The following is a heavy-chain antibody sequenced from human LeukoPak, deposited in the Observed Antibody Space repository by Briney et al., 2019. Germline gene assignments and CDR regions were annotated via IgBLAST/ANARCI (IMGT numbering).Heavy chain of an antibody. Sequence: PSETLSLTCTVSGYSISSGYYWGWIRQPPGKGLEWIGSIYHSGSTYYNPSLKSRVTISVDTSKNQFSLKLSSVTAADTAVYYYARTTEAHSWRTRYYDYYVDVWGKGTTVTVSS. CDR1: GYSISSGYY. D-gene: IGHD6-13*01. J-gene: IGHJ6*03. V-gene: IGHV4-38-2*02. CDR2: IYHSGST. CDR3: ARTTEAHSWRTRYYDYYVDV.